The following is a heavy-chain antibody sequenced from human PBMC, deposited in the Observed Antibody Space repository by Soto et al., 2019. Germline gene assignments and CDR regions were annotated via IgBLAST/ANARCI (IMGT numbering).Heavy chain of an antibody. V-gene: IGHV3-48*02. CDR1: GFTFRSYS. J-gene: IGHJ5*02. CDR2: ISISSRTI. CDR3: ARDNGIAASFDP. D-gene: IGHD6-6*01. Sequence: GGSLRLSCAASGFTFRSYSMNWVRQPPGKGLEWVSYISISSRTIYYADSVKGRFTISRDDAKNSLYLQMNSLRDEDTSVFYCARDNGIAASFDPWGQGTRGTVSP.